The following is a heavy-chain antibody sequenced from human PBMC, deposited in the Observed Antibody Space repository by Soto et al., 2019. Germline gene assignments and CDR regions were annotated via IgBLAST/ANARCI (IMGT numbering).Heavy chain of an antibody. Sequence: QVQLVQSGAEVKKPGSSVKVSCKASGGTFSSYAISWVRQAPGQGLEWMGGIIPIFGTANYAQKFQGRVTITADESTSTAYMELSSLRAEDTGVYYCATYSSSALRSDYWGQGTLVTVSS. J-gene: IGHJ4*02. CDR1: GGTFSSYA. V-gene: IGHV1-69*01. CDR3: ATYSSSALRSDY. CDR2: IIPIFGTA. D-gene: IGHD6-6*01.